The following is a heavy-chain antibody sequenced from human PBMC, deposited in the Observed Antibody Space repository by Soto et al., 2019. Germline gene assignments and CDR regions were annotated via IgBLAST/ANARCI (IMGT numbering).Heavy chain of an antibody. V-gene: IGHV3-43D*04. CDR1: GFTFDVYA. CDR2: ISWDGGST. J-gene: IGHJ4*02. Sequence: EVQLVESGGVVVQPGGSLRLSCAASGFTFDVYAMHWVRQAPGKGLEWVSLISWDGGSTYYADSVKGRFTISRDNSKNSLYLQMNSLRAEDTALYYCAKDMGLPVVGATRGFDYWGQGTLVTVSS. D-gene: IGHD1-26*01. CDR3: AKDMGLPVVGATRGFDY.